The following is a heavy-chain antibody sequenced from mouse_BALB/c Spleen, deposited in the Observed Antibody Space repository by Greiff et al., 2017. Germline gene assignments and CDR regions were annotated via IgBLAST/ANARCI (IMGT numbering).Heavy chain of an antibody. CDR1: GFTFSSYT. CDR3: TRGGRGNAMDY. J-gene: IGHJ4*01. Sequence: EVHLVESGGGLVKPGGSLKLSCAASGFTFSSYTMSWVRQTPEKRLEWVATISSGGSYTYYPDSVKGRFTISRDNAKNTLYLQMSSLKSEDTAMYYCTRGGRGNAMDYWGQGTSVTVTS. CDR2: ISSGGSYT. V-gene: IGHV5-6-4*01. D-gene: IGHD1-1*01.